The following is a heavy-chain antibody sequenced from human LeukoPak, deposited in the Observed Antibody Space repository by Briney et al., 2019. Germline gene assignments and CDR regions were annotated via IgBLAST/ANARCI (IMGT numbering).Heavy chain of an antibody. CDR2: IYYSGST. CDR3: ARHHAPDSSGYYYDAFDI. V-gene: IGHV4-61*08. CDR1: GGSISSGGYY. J-gene: IGHJ3*02. D-gene: IGHD3-22*01. Sequence: KASETLSLTCTVSGGSISSGGYYWSWIRQHPGKGLEWIGYIYYSGSTNYNPSLKSRVTISVDTSKNQFSLKLSSVTAADTAVYYCARHHAPDSSGYYYDAFDIWGQGTMVTVSS.